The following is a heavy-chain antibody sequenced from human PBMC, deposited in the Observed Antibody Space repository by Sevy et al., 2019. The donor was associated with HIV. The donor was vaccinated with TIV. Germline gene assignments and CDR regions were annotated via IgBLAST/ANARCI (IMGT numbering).Heavy chain of an antibody. CDR3: AKDMVAGYDSLELDY. J-gene: IGHJ4*02. Sequence: GGSLRLSCAASGFTFSSYGMHWVRQAPGKGLEWVAFIRYDGSNKYYADSVKGRFTISRDNSKNTLYLQMNSLRAEDTAVYYCAKDMVAGYDSLELDYWGQGTLVTVSS. D-gene: IGHD3-22*01. CDR2: IRYDGSNK. CDR1: GFTFSSYG. V-gene: IGHV3-30*02.